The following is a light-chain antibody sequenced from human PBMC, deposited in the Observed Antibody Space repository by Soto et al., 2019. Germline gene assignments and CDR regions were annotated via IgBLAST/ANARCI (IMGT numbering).Light chain of an antibody. Sequence: SYELTQPPSVSVSPGQTASITCSGDKLGDKYACWYQQKPGQSPVLVIYQDSKRPSGIPERFSGSNSGNTDTLTISGTQAMDEADYYCQAGDSSVVFGGGTKLTVL. CDR2: QDS. V-gene: IGLV3-1*01. CDR3: QAGDSSVV. J-gene: IGLJ2*01. CDR1: KLGDKY.